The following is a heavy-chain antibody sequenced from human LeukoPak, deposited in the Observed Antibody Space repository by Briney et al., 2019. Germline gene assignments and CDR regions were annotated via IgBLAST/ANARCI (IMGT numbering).Heavy chain of an antibody. CDR1: GFTFSDHY. V-gene: IGHV3-72*01. Sequence: PGGSLRLSRATSGFTFSDHYMDWVRQAPGRGLEWVGRIRNKVNSYFTEYAASVKGRFTISRDESQNSLYLQMDSLKTEDTAVYYCARGGIMVRGVIDYWGQGTLVTVSS. J-gene: IGHJ4*02. CDR2: IRNKVNSYFT. D-gene: IGHD3-10*01. CDR3: ARGGIMVRGVIDY.